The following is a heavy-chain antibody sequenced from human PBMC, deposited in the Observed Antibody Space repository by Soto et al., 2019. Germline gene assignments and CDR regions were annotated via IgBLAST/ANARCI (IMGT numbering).Heavy chain of an antibody. Sequence: QVQLQESGPGLVKPSQTLSLTCTVSGGSISSGDYYWSWIRQPPGKGLEWIGYIYYSGSTYYNPSLKSRVTISVDTSKNQFSLKLSSVTAADTAVYYCAREGTYCSSTSCCYWFDPWGQGTLVTVSS. D-gene: IGHD2-2*01. J-gene: IGHJ5*02. CDR3: AREGTYCSSTSCCYWFDP. CDR1: GGSISSGDYY. V-gene: IGHV4-30-4*01. CDR2: IYYSGST.